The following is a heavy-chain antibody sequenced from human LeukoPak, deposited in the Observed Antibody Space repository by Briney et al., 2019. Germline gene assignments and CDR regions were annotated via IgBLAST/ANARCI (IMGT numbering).Heavy chain of an antibody. J-gene: IGHJ4*02. D-gene: IGHD3-9*01. CDR1: GGSISTYY. CDR2: VVYSGNT. CDR3: ARSSYISDVVKYY. Sequence: SETLSLTCSVSGGSISTYYWGWIRQSPGEGLEWIGYVVYSGNTYYNPSLKSRVTMSVDTSKNLFSLKLNSVTAADTAVYYCARSSYISDVVKYYWGQGTLVTVSS. V-gene: IGHV4-59*12.